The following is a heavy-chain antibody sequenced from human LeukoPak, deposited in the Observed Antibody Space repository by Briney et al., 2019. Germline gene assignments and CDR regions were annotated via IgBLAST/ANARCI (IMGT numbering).Heavy chain of an antibody. CDR3: VYCSSTSCNWFDP. J-gene: IGHJ5*02. D-gene: IGHD2-2*01. CDR1: GFTFSSYW. V-gene: IGHV3-74*01. CDR2: INSDGSST. Sequence: PGGSLRLSCAASGFTFSSYWMHWVRQAPGKGLVWVSRINSDGSSTSYADSVKGRFTISRDNAKNTLYLQMNSLRAEDTAVYYCVYCSSTSCNWFDPWGQGTLVTVSS.